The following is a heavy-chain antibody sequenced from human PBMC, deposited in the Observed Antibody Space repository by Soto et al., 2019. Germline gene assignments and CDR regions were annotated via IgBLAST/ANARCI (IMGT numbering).Heavy chain of an antibody. D-gene: IGHD6-13*01. CDR3: ATDGAAGVVRGV. Sequence: PGGSLRLSCTASGLIFSNYGMNWVRQAAGKRPEWVSSISSGGEYIDYADSVKGRLTISRDNANNILYLQLTSLGVEDTAVYYCATDGAAGVVRGVWGQGTTGAVS. J-gene: IGHJ6*02. CDR2: ISSGGEYI. CDR1: GLIFSNYG. V-gene: IGHV3-21*06.